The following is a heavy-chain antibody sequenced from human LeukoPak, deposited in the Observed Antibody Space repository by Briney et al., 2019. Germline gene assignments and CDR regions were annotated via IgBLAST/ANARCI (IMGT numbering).Heavy chain of an antibody. D-gene: IGHD2-2*02. CDR3: ARLPGYCSSNSCYKMTIPFDY. CDR1: GFTFSSYA. Sequence: GGSLRLSCAAPGFTFSSYAMHWVRQAPGKGLEWVAVISYDGSNKYYADSVKGRFTISRDNSKNTLYLQMNSLRAEDTAVYYCARLPGYCSSNSCYKMTIPFDYWGQGTLVTVSS. CDR2: ISYDGSNK. V-gene: IGHV3-30-3*01. J-gene: IGHJ4*02.